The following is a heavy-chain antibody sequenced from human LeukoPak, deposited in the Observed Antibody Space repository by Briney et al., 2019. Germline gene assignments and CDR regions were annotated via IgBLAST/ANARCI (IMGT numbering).Heavy chain of an antibody. CDR2: ITPNADRT. V-gene: IGHV3-23*01. Sequence: QPGGSLRLSCAASGCTFGSYGMSWVRQAPGKGLEWVSFITPNADRTSYADSVEGRFTISRDNPRNTLYMQMNSLRDEDTAIYYCAIMHGYYDGSGYWVQWGQGTLVTVSS. D-gene: IGHD3-22*01. CDR1: GCTFGSYG. CDR3: AIMHGYYDGSGYWVQ. J-gene: IGHJ1*01.